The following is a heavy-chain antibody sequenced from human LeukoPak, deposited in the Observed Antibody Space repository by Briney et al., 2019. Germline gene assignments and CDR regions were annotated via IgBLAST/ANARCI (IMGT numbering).Heavy chain of an antibody. D-gene: IGHD2-2*01. Sequence: ASVKVSCKASGYTFTSYDINWVRQATGQGLEWMGWMNPNSGNTGYAQKFQGRVTITRNISISTAYMELSSLRSEDTAVYYCARDSVYCSSTSCYYYYYMDVWGKGTTVTVSS. CDR1: GYTFTSYD. J-gene: IGHJ6*03. V-gene: IGHV1-8*01. CDR2: MNPNSGNT. CDR3: ARDSVYCSSTSCYYYYYMDV.